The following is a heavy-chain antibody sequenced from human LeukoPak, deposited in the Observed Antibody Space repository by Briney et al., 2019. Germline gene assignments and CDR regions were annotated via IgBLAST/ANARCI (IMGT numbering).Heavy chain of an antibody. CDR2: IYYSGST. CDR3: AVRTSIAVAAYFDY. Sequence: SETLSLTCTVSGGSISSSSYYWGWIRQPPGKGLEWIGSIYYSGSTNYNPSLKSRVTISVDTSKNQFSLKLSSVTAADTAVYYCAVRTSIAVAAYFDYWGQGTLVTVSS. CDR1: GGSISSSSYY. D-gene: IGHD6-19*01. V-gene: IGHV4-39*07. J-gene: IGHJ4*02.